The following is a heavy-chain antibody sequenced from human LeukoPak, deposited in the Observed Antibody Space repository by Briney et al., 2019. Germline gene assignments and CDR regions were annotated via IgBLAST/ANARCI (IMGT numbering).Heavy chain of an antibody. D-gene: IGHD3-9*01. J-gene: IGHJ4*02. CDR2: IYYSGGT. CDR3: ARDRPSYDILTGNFDY. CDR1: GGSISSGDYY. Sequence: SETLSLTCTVSGGSISSGDYYWSWIRQPPGKGLEWIGYIYYSGGTYYNPSLKSRVTISVDTSKNQFSLKLSSVTAADTAVYYCARDRPSYDILTGNFDYWGQGTLVTVSS. V-gene: IGHV4-30-4*01.